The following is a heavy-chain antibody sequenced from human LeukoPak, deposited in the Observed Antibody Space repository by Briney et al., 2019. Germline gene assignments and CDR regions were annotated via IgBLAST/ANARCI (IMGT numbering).Heavy chain of an antibody. CDR3: ARDHDYRFDY. CDR1: GFTFSSYW. D-gene: IGHD4-11*01. CDR2: IEQHGSDK. V-gene: IGHV3-7*01. Sequence: GGSLRLSCAASGFTFSSYWMSWVRQAPGKGLEWVAKIEQHGSDKYHVDSVKGRFTISRDNAKNPLYLQMNSLRAEDTAVYYCARDHDYRFDYWGQGTLVTVSS. J-gene: IGHJ4*02.